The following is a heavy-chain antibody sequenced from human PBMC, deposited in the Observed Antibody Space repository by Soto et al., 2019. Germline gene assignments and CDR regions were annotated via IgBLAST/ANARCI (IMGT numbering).Heavy chain of an antibody. Sequence: PGGSLRLSCAASGFRLSGPAMHWVRQAAGKGLEWVGRIRSKTNNYATEYGASVKGRFTISRDDSKNTAYLQMNSLKTEDTAVYYCTSRTTVAAFTDYWGQGTLVTVSS. V-gene: IGHV3-73*01. D-gene: IGHD4-17*01. CDR2: IRSKTNNYAT. CDR1: GFRLSGPA. J-gene: IGHJ4*02. CDR3: TSRTTVAAFTDY.